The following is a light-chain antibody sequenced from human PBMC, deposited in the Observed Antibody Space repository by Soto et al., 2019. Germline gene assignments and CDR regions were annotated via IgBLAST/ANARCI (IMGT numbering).Light chain of an antibody. CDR1: QSVSSY. Sequence: DIRMTQSPSSLSASLGDRVTITFRASQSVSSYLNWYQQKPGKAPKLLIYAASSLQSGVPSRFSGSGSGTDFTLTISSLQPEDFATYYCQQSYSTPHTFGQGTRLEIK. CDR3: QQSYSTPHT. J-gene: IGKJ5*01. V-gene: IGKV1-39*01. CDR2: AAS.